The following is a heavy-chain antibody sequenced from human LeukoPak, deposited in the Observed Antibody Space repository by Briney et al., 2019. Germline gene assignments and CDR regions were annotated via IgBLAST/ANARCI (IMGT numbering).Heavy chain of an antibody. V-gene: IGHV4-39*07. CDR2: MYYRGNT. D-gene: IGHD1-7*01. CDR3: ARLYGNYQNYFDY. CDR1: GDSISSSRYY. Sequence: SETLSLTCTVSGDSISSSRYYWGWIRQPPGKGLEWVGHMYYRGNTFYNPSLKSRVTISVDTSKNQFSLKLRSVTAADTAVYYCARLYGNYQNYFDYWGQGTLVTVSS. J-gene: IGHJ4*02.